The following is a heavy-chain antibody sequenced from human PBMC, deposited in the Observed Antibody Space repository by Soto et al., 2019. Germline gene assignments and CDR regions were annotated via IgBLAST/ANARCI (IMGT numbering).Heavy chain of an antibody. V-gene: IGHV4-31*03. D-gene: IGHD6-6*01. Sequence: QVQLQESGPGLVKPSQTLSLTCTVSGGSISSGGYYWSWIRQHPGKGLEWIGYIYYSGSSYYNPSLQRRLTIPVDTSTNHFSLKMSSVSAADTAVYYCARDKRHLVLTPLRNNDYAFDIGGQGTMVTVSS. CDR2: IYYSGSS. J-gene: IGHJ3*02. CDR3: ARDKRHLVLTPLRNNDYAFDI. CDR1: GGSISSGGYY.